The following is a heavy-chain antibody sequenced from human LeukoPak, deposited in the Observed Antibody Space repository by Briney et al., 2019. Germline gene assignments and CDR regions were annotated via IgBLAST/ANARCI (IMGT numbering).Heavy chain of an antibody. CDR3: ARHVGWFGELFLPYYFDY. J-gene: IGHJ4*02. V-gene: IGHV4-59*08. D-gene: IGHD3-10*01. CDR1: GGSISSYY. CDR2: IYYSGST. Sequence: PSETLSLTCTVSGGSISSYYWSWIRQPPGKGLEWIGYIYYSGSTNYNPSLKSRVTMSVDTSKNQFSLKLSSVTAADTAVYYCARHVGWFGELFLPYYFDYWGQGTLVTVSS.